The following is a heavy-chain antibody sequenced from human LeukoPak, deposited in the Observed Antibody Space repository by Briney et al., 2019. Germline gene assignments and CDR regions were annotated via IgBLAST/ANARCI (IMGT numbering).Heavy chain of an antibody. D-gene: IGHD2-15*01. CDR2: ISSGSSTI. CDR1: GFTFSSYN. Sequence: GGSLRLSCAASGFTFSSYNMNWVRRAPGKGLEWVSHISSGSSTIYYADSVKGRFTISRDNAKNSLYLQMNTLRAEDTAVYYCARWQKFCSGGSCYGGNYYGMDVWGQGTTVTVSS. CDR3: ARWQKFCSGGSCYGGNYYGMDV. J-gene: IGHJ6*02. V-gene: IGHV3-48*01.